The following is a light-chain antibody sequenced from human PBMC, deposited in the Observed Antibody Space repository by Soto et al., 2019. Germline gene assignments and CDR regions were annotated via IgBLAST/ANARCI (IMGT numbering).Light chain of an antibody. CDR1: QSVSSSY. Sequence: EIVLTQSPGTLSLSPGEGATLSCRASQSVSSSYLAWYQQSPGQAPRLLIYGASTRATDIPDRVSCSGSGTDFTLTIGILEPEDFAVYYCQQYGSSPSTFGQGTRLEIK. CDR2: GAS. J-gene: IGKJ5*01. V-gene: IGKV3-20*01. CDR3: QQYGSSPST.